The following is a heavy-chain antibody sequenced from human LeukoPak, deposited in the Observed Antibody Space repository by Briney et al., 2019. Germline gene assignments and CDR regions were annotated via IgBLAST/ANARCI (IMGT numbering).Heavy chain of an antibody. Sequence: PSETLSLTCTVSGGSISSYYWSWIRQPPGKGLEWIGYIYYSGSTNYNPSLKSRVTISVDTSKNQFSLKLSSVTAADTAVYYCARDVAAIDYGAQGTLVTVSP. CDR1: GGSISSYY. J-gene: IGHJ4*02. CDR3: ARDVAAIDY. V-gene: IGHV4-59*01. CDR2: IYYSGST. D-gene: IGHD6-25*01.